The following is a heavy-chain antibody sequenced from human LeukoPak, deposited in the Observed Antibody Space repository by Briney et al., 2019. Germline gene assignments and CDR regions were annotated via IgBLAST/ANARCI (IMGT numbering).Heavy chain of an antibody. CDR2: LNEDGGRT. Sequence: GGSLRLSCAASGFTFRSYAMSWVRQAPGKGLEWVSVLNEDGGRTLYADSVKGRFTISRDNSQNTVYLQMNSLRAEDTALYYCAKLQHTGYDLARGFDYWGQGTLVTVSS. CDR1: GFTFRSYA. V-gene: IGHV3-23*01. J-gene: IGHJ4*02. D-gene: IGHD5-12*01. CDR3: AKLQHTGYDLARGFDY.